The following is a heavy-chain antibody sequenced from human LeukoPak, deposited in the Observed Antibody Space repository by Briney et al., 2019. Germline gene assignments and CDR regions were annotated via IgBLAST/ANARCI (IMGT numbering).Heavy chain of an antibody. CDR2: IRYDGSNK. J-gene: IGHJ3*02. V-gene: IGHV3-30*02. CDR1: GFTFSSYG. D-gene: IGHD5-24*01. Sequence: GGSLRLSCAASGFTFSSYGMHWVRQAQAKGLEGVAFIRYDGSNKYYADSVKGRFTISRDNSKNTLYLQMNSLRAEDTAVYYCATKEGRWLQFDAFDIWGQGTMVTVSS. CDR3: ATKEGRWLQFDAFDI.